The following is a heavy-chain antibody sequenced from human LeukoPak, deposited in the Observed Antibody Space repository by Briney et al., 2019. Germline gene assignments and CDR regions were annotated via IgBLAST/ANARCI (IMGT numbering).Heavy chain of an antibody. V-gene: IGHV4-59*01. D-gene: IGHD3-10*01. CDR2: IYYSGST. CDR3: ARDLYGSGSYYGY. J-gene: IGHJ4*02. Sequence: SETLSLTCAVYGGSFSGYYWSWIRQPPGKGLEWIGYIYYSGSTNYNPSLKSRVTISVDTSKNQFSLKLSSVTAADTAVYYCARDLYGSGSYYGYWGQGTLVTVSS. CDR1: GGSFSGYY.